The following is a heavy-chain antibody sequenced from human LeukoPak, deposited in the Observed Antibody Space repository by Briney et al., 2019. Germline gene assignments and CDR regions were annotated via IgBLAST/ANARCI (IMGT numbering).Heavy chain of an antibody. J-gene: IGHJ4*02. CDR2: INWNSGVT. V-gene: IGHV3-20*04. CDR3: ARNMGSGYYFAEGY. D-gene: IGHD3-22*01. CDR1: GFTFDDYG. Sequence: GGSLRLSCAASGFTFDDYGMSWVRQVPGKGLEWVSGINWNSGVTGYADSVKGRFNISRDNAKNSLFLEMNSLRDEDTAFYYCARNMGSGYYFAEGYWGQGILVTVSS.